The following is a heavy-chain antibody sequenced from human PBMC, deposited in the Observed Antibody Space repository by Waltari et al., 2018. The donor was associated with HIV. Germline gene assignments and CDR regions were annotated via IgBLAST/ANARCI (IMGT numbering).Heavy chain of an antibody. CDR2: INHSGST. D-gene: IGHD1-26*01. V-gene: IGHV4-34*01. CDR3: ARGSGSLDY. Sequence: QVQLQQWGAGLLKPSETLSLTCAVYGGPFSGYSWSWIRQPPGKGLEWIGEINHSGSTNYNPSLKSRVTISVDTSKNQFSLKLSSVTAADTAVYYCARGSGSLDYWGQGTLVTVSS. J-gene: IGHJ4*02. CDR1: GGPFSGYS.